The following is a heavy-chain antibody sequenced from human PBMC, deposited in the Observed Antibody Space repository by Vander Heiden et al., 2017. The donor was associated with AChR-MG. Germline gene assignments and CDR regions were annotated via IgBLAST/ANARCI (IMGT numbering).Heavy chain of an antibody. CDR1: GLKLRNYG. D-gene: IGHD6-6*01. V-gene: IGHV3-33*01. Sequence: QVQLVESGGGVVQPGRYLRLSCAASGLKLRNYGMHWVRQAPGKGLEWVAVIWYDGSNQYYADSVEGRFTISRDNSKNTLFLQMNSLRVEDTAVYYCVRDREFSGSSPRFDYWGQGTLISVSS. J-gene: IGHJ4*02. CDR3: VRDREFSGSSPRFDY. CDR2: IWYDGSNQ.